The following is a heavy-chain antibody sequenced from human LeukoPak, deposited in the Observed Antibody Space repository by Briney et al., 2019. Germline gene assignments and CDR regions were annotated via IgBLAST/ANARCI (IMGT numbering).Heavy chain of an antibody. V-gene: IGHV1-2*04. J-gene: IGHJ4*02. CDR3: ARGPPSPTVTTSWDFDY. CDR1: GYTFTGYY. Sequence: ASVKVSCKASGYTFTGYYMHWVRQAPGQGLEWMGWINPNSGGTNYAQKFQGWVTMTRDTSISTAYMELSRLRSDDTAVSYCARGPPSPTVTTSWDFDYWGQGTLVTVSS. D-gene: IGHD4-17*01. CDR2: INPNSGGT.